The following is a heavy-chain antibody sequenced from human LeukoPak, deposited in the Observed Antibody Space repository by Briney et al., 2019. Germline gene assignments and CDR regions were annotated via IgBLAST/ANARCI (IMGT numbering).Heavy chain of an antibody. CDR2: TRARGGST. D-gene: IGHD5-12*01. CDR3: ANPVGYGDAFDI. J-gene: IGHJ3*02. CDR1: GFTFSSYA. Sequence: GGSLRLSCLASGFTFSSYAMHWVRQAPGKGLEWVSGTRARGGSTYYADSVKGRFTISRDNSKNTVYLQMNSLRAEDTAVYYCANPVGYGDAFDIWGQGTMVPV. V-gene: IGHV3-23*01.